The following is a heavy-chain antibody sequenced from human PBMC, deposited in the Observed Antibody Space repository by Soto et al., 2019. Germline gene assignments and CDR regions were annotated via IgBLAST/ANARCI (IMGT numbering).Heavy chain of an antibody. Sequence: PGGSLRLSCAASGFTFSSYGMHWVRQAPGKGLEWVAVISYDGSNKYYADSVKGRFTISRDNSKNTLYLQMNSLRAEDTAVYYCAKDASIYYGSGSSLDYWGQGTLVTVSS. CDR1: GFTFSSYG. D-gene: IGHD3-10*01. V-gene: IGHV3-30*18. CDR3: AKDASIYYGSGSSLDY. CDR2: ISYDGSNK. J-gene: IGHJ4*02.